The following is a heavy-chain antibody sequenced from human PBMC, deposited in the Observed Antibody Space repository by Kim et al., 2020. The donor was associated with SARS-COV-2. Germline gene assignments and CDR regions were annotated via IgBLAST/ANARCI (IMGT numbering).Heavy chain of an antibody. Sequence: AEAVKGRFTISRDKSKNTLYLQMNSLRAEDTAVYYCAKEFSNYDSSGYYIWGQGTLVTVSS. J-gene: IGHJ4*02. D-gene: IGHD3-22*01. V-gene: IGHV3-23*01. CDR3: AKEFSNYDSSGYYI.